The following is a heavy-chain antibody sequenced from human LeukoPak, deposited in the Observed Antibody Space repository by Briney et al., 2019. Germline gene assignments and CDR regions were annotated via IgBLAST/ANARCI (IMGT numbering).Heavy chain of an antibody. V-gene: IGHV3-23*01. Sequence: GGSLRLSCAASGFTFDGYGMSWVRQAPGKGLEWVSAISGSGGSTYYADSVKGRFTISRDNSKNTLYLQMNSLRAEDTAVYYCAKGGYYGSGSYPLEDYYYYGMDVWGQGTTVTVSS. D-gene: IGHD3-10*01. CDR3: AKGGYYGSGSYPLEDYYYYGMDV. J-gene: IGHJ6*02. CDR1: GFTFDGYG. CDR2: ISGSGGST.